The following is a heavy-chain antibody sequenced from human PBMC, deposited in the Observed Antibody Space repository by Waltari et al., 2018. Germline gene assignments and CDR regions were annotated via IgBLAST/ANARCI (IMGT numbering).Heavy chain of an antibody. CDR2: FSPRDSDT. V-gene: IGHV5-51*01. J-gene: IGHJ4*02. CDR1: GYSFTSYW. D-gene: IGHD1-26*01. Sequence: EVQLVQSGAEVKKPGESLKISCKVSGYSFTSYWIGWVRQMPGKGLEWMGFFSPRDSDTRDSPSFQGQVTISADTSISTAYLQWSGLKASDTAMYYCARVPTLVGVNGGFDSWGQGTLVTVSS. CDR3: ARVPTLVGVNGGFDS.